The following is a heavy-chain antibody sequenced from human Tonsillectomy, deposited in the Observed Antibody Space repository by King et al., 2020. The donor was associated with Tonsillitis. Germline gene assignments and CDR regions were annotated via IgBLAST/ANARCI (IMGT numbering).Heavy chain of an antibody. CDR1: GFTFDDYA. CDR2: ISWNSGSI. V-gene: IGHV3-9*01. J-gene: IGHJ4*02. Sequence: VQLVESGGGLVQPGRSLRLSCAASGFTFDDYAMHWVRQAPGKGLEWVSGISWNSGSIGYADSVKGRFTISRDNAKNSLYLQMNSLRAEDTALYYCAKDSTMTTLRRPDYWGQGTLVTVSS. D-gene: IGHD4-17*01. CDR3: AKDSTMTTLRRPDY.